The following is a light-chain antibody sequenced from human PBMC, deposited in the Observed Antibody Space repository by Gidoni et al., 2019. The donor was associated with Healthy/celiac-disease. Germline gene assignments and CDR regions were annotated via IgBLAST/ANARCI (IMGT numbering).Light chain of an antibody. Sequence: EIVLTQSPGTLSLSPGERATLSCRASQSVSRNYLAWYNQKPGQAPRLLIYGASSRATVIPDRSRGSGSGTDFTLTISRLEPEDFAVYYCQQYGSSPYTFGQXTKLEIK. CDR1: QSVSRNY. CDR3: QQYGSSPYT. CDR2: GAS. V-gene: IGKV3-20*01. J-gene: IGKJ2*01.